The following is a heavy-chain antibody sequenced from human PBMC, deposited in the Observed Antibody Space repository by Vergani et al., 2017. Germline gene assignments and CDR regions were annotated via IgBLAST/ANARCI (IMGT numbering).Heavy chain of an antibody. CDR3: ARQGIAAAGPVYYFDY. CDR2: IYYTGST. CDR1: GGSISSYY. D-gene: IGHD6-13*01. Sequence: QVQLQESGPGLVKPSQTLSLTCTVSGGSISSYYWSWIRQPPGKGLEWIGYIYYTGSTNYNPSLKSRVTISVDTSKNQFSLKLSSVTAADTAVYYCARQGIAAAGPVYYFDYWGQRTLVTVSS. V-gene: IGHV4-59*08. J-gene: IGHJ4*02.